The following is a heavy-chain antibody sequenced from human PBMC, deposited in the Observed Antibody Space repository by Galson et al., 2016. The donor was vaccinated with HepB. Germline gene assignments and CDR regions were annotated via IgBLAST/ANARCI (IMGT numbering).Heavy chain of an antibody. CDR1: GFTFTTSA. CDR2: IVVGSGDT. Sequence: SVKVSCKASGFTFTTSAVQWVRQARGQRLEWIGWIVVGSGDTNYAQQFQERVTITRDMSTSTAYMELGTLTSEDTAVYYCAAEGAAMQFRFGYWGQGTPVAVSS. V-gene: IGHV1-58*01. CDR3: AAEGAAMQFRFGY. J-gene: IGHJ4*02. D-gene: IGHD2-2*01.